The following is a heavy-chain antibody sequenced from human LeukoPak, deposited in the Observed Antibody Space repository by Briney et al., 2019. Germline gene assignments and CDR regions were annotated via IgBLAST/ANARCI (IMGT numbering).Heavy chain of an antibody. V-gene: IGHV1-18*01. D-gene: IGHD5-18*01. Sequence: GASVKVSCKASGYTFTSYGISWVRQAPGQGLEWMGWISAYNGNTNYAQKLQGRVTMTTDTSTSTAYMELRSLRSDDTAVYYCARTVVYSYGSTLLPYSFDYWGQGTLVTVSS. CDR3: ARTVVYSYGSTLLPYSFDY. CDR2: ISAYNGNT. CDR1: GYTFTSYG. J-gene: IGHJ4*02.